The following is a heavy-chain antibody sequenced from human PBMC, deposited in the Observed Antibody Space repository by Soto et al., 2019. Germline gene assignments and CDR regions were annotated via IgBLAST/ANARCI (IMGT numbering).Heavy chain of an antibody. CDR2: INHSGST. CDR3: ARGSGYSYGYGYCSGGSCYSSGWFDP. Sequence: SETLSLTCAVYGGSFSGYYWSWIRQPPGKGLEWIGEINHSGSTNYNPSLKSRVTISVDTSKNQFSLKLSSVTAADTAVYYCARGSGYSYGYGYCSGGSCYSSGWFDPWGQGTLVTVSS. CDR1: GGSFSGYY. J-gene: IGHJ5*02. D-gene: IGHD2-15*01. V-gene: IGHV4-34*01.